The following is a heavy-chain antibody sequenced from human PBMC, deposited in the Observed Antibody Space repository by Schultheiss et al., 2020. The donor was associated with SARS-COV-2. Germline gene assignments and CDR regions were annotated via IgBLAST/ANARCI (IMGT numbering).Heavy chain of an antibody. CDR1: GGSISSSSYY. CDR3: ARGHPEMATPDY. D-gene: IGHD5-24*01. CDR2: INHSGST. Sequence: SETLSLTCTVSGGSISSSSYYWSWIRQPPGKGLEWIGEINHSGSTNYNPSLKSRVTISVDTSKNQFSLKLSSVTAADTAVYYCARGHPEMATPDYWGQGTLVTVSS. V-gene: IGHV4-39*07. J-gene: IGHJ4*02.